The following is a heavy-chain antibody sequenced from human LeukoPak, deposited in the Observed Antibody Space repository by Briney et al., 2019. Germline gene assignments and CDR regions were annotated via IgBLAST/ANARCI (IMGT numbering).Heavy chain of an antibody. J-gene: IGHJ4*02. D-gene: IGHD3-3*01. CDR2: ISSSSSTI. CDR1: GFTFSSYS. Sequence: PGGSLRLSCAASGFTFSSYSMNWVRQAPGKGLEWVSYISSSSSTIYYADSVKGRFTISRDKAKNSLYLQMNSLRDEDTAVYYCAREGDWDDFWSGCHPHFDYWGQGTLVTVSS. CDR3: AREGDWDDFWSGCHPHFDY. V-gene: IGHV3-48*02.